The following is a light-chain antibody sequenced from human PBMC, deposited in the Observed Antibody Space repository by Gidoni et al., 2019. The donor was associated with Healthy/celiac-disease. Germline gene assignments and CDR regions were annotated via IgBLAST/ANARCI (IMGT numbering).Light chain of an antibody. J-gene: IGKJ2*01. CDR2: GAS. CDR1: QSVSSN. V-gene: IGKV3-15*01. Sequence: EIVMTQSPATLSVSPGERATLSCRASQSVSSNIAWYQQKPGQAPRLLIYGASTRATGIPARFSGSGSGTEFTLTISSLQSEDFAVYYCQQYNNWQYTFXXXPKLEIK. CDR3: QQYNNWQYT.